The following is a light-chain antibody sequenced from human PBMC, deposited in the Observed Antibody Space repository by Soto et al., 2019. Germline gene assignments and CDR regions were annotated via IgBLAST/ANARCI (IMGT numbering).Light chain of an antibody. V-gene: IGLV2-8*01. CDR3: SSYAGSSNA. J-gene: IGLJ1*01. CDR2: EVN. CDR1: SSDVGGYNY. Sequence: QSVLTQPPSASGSPGQSVAISCTGTSSDVGGYNYVSWYQQHPGKAPKLMIYEVNKRPSGVPDRFSGSKSGNTASLTVSSLQAEDEADYYCSSYAGSSNAFGTGTKVTVL.